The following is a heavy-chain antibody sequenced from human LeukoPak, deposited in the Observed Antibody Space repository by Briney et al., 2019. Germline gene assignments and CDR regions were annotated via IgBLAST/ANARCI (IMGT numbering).Heavy chain of an antibody. J-gene: IGHJ5*02. CDR3: ARPRLGYNWFDP. CDR2: IYYSGST. D-gene: IGHD7-27*01. CDR1: GGSISSSSYY. V-gene: IGHV4-39*01. Sequence: SETLSLTCTVSGGSISSSSYYWGWIRQPPGKGLEWIGSIYYSGSTYYNPSLKSRVTISVDTSKNQFSLKLSSVTAADTAVYYCARPRLGYNWFDPWGQETLVTVSS.